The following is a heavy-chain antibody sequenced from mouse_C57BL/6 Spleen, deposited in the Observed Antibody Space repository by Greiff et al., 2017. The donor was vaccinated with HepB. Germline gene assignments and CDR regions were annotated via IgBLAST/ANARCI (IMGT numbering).Heavy chain of an antibody. J-gene: IGHJ3*01. Sequence: VQLQQSGPGLVQPSQSLSITCTVSGLSLTSYGVHWVRQSPGKGLEWLGVIWSGGSTDYNAAFISRLSISKDNSKSQVFFKKNSLQADDTAIYYCARGGNFDWFAYWGQGTLVTVSA. CDR3: ARGGNFDWFAY. V-gene: IGHV2-2*01. CDR1: GLSLTSYG. CDR2: IWSGGST.